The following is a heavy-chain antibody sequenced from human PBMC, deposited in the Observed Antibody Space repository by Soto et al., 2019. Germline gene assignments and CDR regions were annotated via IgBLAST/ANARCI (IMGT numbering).Heavy chain of an antibody. D-gene: IGHD2-2*01. J-gene: IGHJ4*02. CDR2: SRNKDNSHTT. CDR3: VRAKFTNSRFNFDF. V-gene: IGHV3-72*01. Sequence: EVQLVESGGGLVQPGGSLRLSCAVSGFTFSDHNMDWVRQTPGKVLEWVGRSRNKDNSHTTEYAASVKGRFTISRDESKNSLFLQMNSLQTADTAVYFCVRAKFTNSRFNFDFWGQGTLVTVSS. CDR1: GFTFSDHN.